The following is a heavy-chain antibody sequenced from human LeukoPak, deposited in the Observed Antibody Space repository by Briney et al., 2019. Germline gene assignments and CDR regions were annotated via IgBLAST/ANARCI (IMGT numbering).Heavy chain of an antibody. CDR1: GFTFSSYW. Sequence: GGSLRLSCAASGFTFSSYWMHWVRHAPGKGLVWVSRIKSDGSTNYADSVKGRFTISRANAKNTVSLQMNSLRAEDTGVYYCARAPSEIGGYYPEYFRHWGQGTLVTVSS. CDR2: IKSDGST. D-gene: IGHD3-22*01. J-gene: IGHJ1*01. CDR3: ARAPSEIGGYYPEYFRH. V-gene: IGHV3-74*01.